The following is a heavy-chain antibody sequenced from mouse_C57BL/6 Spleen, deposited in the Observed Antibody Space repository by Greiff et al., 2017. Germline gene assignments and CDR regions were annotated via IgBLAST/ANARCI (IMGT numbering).Heavy chain of an antibody. Sequence: QVQLQQPGAELVKPGASVKLPCKASGYTFTSYWMQWVKQRPGQGLEWIGEIDPSDSYTNYNQKFKGKATLTVDTSSSTAYMQLSSLTSEDSAVYYCARKGVTTVVDDYWGQGTTLTVSS. CDR1: GYTFTSYW. V-gene: IGHV1-50*01. CDR2: IDPSDSYT. D-gene: IGHD1-1*01. J-gene: IGHJ2*01. CDR3: ARKGVTTVVDDY.